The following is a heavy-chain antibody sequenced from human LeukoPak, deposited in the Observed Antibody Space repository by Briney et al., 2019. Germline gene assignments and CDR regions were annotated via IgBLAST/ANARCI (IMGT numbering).Heavy chain of an antibody. J-gene: IGHJ4*02. D-gene: IGHD3-10*01. CDR3: ARDYYYGSGSDFDY. CDR2: ISSSSYI. V-gene: IGHV3-21*01. CDR1: GFTFSSYS. Sequence: GGSLRLSCAASGFTFSSYSMNWVRQAPGKGLEWVSSISSSSYIYYADSVKGRFTISRDNAKNSLYLQMNSLRAEDTAVYYCARDYYYGSGSDFDYWGQGTLVTVSS.